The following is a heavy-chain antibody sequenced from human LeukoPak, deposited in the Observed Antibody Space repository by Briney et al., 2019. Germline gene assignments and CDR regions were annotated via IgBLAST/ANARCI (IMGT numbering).Heavy chain of an antibody. Sequence: GGSLRLSCAASGFTFSSYWMHWVRQAPGKGLVRVSRINSDGSTTTYADSVKGRFTISRDNAKNTLDLQMNSLRAEDTAVYYCAKSPGGGNWFDPWGQGTLVTVSS. V-gene: IGHV3-74*01. D-gene: IGHD3-16*01. J-gene: IGHJ5*02. CDR1: GFTFSSYW. CDR2: INSDGSTT. CDR3: AKSPGGGNWFDP.